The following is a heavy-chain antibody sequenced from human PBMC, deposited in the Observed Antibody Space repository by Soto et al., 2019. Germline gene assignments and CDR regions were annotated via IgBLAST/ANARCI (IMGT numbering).Heavy chain of an antibody. CDR3: ARDRTQGIAAAGFDY. D-gene: IGHD6-13*01. CDR2: IIPIFGTA. CDR1: GGTFSSYA. V-gene: IGHV1-69*01. Sequence: QVQLVQSGAEVKKPGSSVKVSCKASGGTFSSYAISWVRQAPGQGLEWMGGIIPIFGTANYAQKFQGRVTITADESTSKAYMELSSLRSEDTAVYYCARDRTQGIAAAGFDYWGQGTLVTVSS. J-gene: IGHJ4*02.